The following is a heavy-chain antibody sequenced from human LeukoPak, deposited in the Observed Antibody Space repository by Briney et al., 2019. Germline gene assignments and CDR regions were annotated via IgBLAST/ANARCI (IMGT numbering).Heavy chain of an antibody. CDR1: GGTFSSYA. CDR3: ARVYSSGWYPDYYYYYGMDV. Sequence: SVKVSCKASGGTFSSYAISWVRQAPGQGLEWMGGIIPIFGTANYAQKFQGRVTITADESTSTAYMELSSLRSEDTAVYYCARVYSSGWYPDYYYYYGMDVWDQGTTVTVSS. V-gene: IGHV1-69*13. J-gene: IGHJ6*02. CDR2: IIPIFGTA. D-gene: IGHD6-19*01.